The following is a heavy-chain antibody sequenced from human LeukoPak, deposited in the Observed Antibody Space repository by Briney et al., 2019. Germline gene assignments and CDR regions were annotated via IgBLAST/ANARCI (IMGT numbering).Heavy chain of an antibody. CDR2: ISYDGSNK. J-gene: IGHJ4*02. CDR1: GFTFSSYG. Sequence: PGGSLRLSCAASGFTFSSYGMHWVRQAPGKGLEWVAVISYDGSNKYYADSVKGRFTISRDNSKNTLYLQMNSLRAEDTAVYYCAKGERFSPLNYWGQGTLVTVSS. CDR3: AKGERFSPLNY. V-gene: IGHV3-30*18. D-gene: IGHD3-3*01.